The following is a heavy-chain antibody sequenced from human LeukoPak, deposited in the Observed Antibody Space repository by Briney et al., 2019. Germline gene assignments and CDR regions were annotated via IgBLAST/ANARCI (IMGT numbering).Heavy chain of an antibody. CDR3: ARGGTVTNFGY. V-gene: IGHV4-59*01. D-gene: IGHD4-17*01. J-gene: IGHJ4*02. Sequence: SETLSLTCTVSGGSISSYFWNWMRQSPGKGLEWIGKTFYSGSTNYNPSLKSRVTISLDTSKNQFSLKLSSVTAADTAVYYCARGGTVTNFGYWGQGTLVTVSS. CDR2: TFYSGST. CDR1: GGSISSYF.